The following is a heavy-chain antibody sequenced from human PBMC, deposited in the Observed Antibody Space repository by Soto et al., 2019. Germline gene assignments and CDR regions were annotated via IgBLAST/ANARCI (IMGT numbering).Heavy chain of an antibody. J-gene: IGHJ4*02. CDR2: IYPGDSDT. CDR3: ARRRDTAMDLDY. V-gene: IGHV5-51*01. D-gene: IGHD5-18*01. CDR1: GYSFTSYW. Sequence: PGESLKISCQGSGYSFTSYWIGWVRQMPGKGLEWMGSIYPGDSDTRYSPSFQGQVTISADKSISTAYLQWSSLKASETAMYYCARRRDTAMDLDYWGQGTLVTVSS.